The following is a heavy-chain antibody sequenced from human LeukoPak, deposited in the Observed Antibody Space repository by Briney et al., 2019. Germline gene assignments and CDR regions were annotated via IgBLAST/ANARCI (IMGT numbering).Heavy chain of an antibody. Sequence: GASVKVSCKASGYTFTCYGISWVRQAPGQGLEWMGWISAYNGNTNYAQKLQGRVTMTTDTSTSTAYMELRSLRSDDTAVYYCARDSVKWLRSPAGWFDPWGQGTLVTVSS. V-gene: IGHV1-18*01. CDR1: GYTFTCYG. J-gene: IGHJ5*02. CDR3: ARDSVKWLRSPAGWFDP. D-gene: IGHD5-12*01. CDR2: ISAYNGNT.